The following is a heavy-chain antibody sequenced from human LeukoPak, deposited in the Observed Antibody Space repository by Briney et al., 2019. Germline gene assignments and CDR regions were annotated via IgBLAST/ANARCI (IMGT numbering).Heavy chain of an antibody. J-gene: IGHJ4*02. CDR3: ARQLVYCSGGSCHFDK. CDR1: GFTFSNYP. CDR2: ISDSGANT. D-gene: IGHD2-15*01. V-gene: IGHV3-23*01. Sequence: GGSLRLSCAASGFTFSNYPMSWVRQAPGRGLEWDSAISDSGANTFQADSVKGRFTISRDNSKKTVYLQMNSLRAEDAAVYHCARQLVYCSGGSCHFDKWGPGTLVTVSS.